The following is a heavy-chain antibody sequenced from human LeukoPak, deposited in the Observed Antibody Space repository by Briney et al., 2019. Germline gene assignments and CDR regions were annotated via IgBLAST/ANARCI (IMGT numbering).Heavy chain of an antibody. CDR3: AKDGNWARFED. J-gene: IGHJ4*02. Sequence: GGSLRLSCAASGFTFSSYAMSWVRQAPGKGLEWVSDINGSGGSTYYADSVKGRFTISRDNFKNTLYLQMSSLRAEDTAVYYCAKDGNWARFEDWGQGTLVTVSS. CDR1: GFTFSSYA. D-gene: IGHD7-27*01. V-gene: IGHV3-23*01. CDR2: INGSGGST.